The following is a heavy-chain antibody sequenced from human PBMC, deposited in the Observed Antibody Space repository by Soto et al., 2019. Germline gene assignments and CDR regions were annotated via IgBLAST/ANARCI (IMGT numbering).Heavy chain of an antibody. J-gene: IGHJ3*02. CDR3: ARSGSGDYYDSIVGPTHDFDI. Sequence: SETLSLTCTVPGGSISSGGYYWSWIRQYPGKGLEWIGYISYSGSTYYNPSLKSRITISVDTSKNQFFLKLRSVTAADTAVYYCARSGSGDYYDSIVGPTHDFDIWGQGTMVTVS. V-gene: IGHV4-31*03. CDR2: ISYSGST. D-gene: IGHD3-22*01. CDR1: GGSISSGGYY.